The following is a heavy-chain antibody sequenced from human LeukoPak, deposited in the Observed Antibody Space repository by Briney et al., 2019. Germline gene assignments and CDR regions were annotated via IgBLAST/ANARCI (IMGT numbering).Heavy chain of an antibody. CDR3: AADLYYYDPSDYSPHFDY. V-gene: IGHV3-23*01. Sequence: PGGSLRLSCAGSGFTFSTYAMIWVRQAPGKGLEWVSGISGSAASTYYADSVKGRFTISRDNSKNTLYLQMNSLRAEDTAVYYCAADLYYYDPSDYSPHFDYWGQGTLVTVSS. J-gene: IGHJ4*02. CDR2: ISGSAAST. D-gene: IGHD3-22*01. CDR1: GFTFSTYA.